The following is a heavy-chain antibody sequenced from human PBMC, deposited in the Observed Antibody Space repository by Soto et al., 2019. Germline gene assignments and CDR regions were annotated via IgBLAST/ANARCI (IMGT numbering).Heavy chain of an antibody. CDR1: GYTFTSYY. J-gene: IGHJ1*01. V-gene: IGHV1-46*03. CDR3: ARPNTHCSSTSCYVGEYFQH. CDR2: INPSGGST. Sequence: GASVKVSCKASGYTFTSYYMHWVRQAPGQGLEWMGIINPSGGSTSYAQKFQGRVTMTRDTSTSTVYMELSSLRSEDTAVYYCARPNTHCSSTSCYVGEYFQHWGQGTLVTVSS. D-gene: IGHD2-2*01.